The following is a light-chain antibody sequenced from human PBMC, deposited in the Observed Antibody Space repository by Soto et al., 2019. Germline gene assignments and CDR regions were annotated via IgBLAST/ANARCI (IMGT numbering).Light chain of an antibody. CDR2: GAS. Sequence: DTQMTQSPSSLSASVGDRVTITCRASRAINNYLNWYQHKVGKAPRLLIYGASTLQSGVPSRFSGSGYGTDFTLTINSLQPEDFATYYCLQSYSPPWTFGQGTKVDFK. V-gene: IGKV1-39*01. CDR3: LQSYSPPWT. CDR1: RAINNY. J-gene: IGKJ1*01.